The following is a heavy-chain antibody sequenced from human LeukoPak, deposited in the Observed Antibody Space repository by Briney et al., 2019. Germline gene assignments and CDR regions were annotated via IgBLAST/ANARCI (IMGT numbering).Heavy chain of an antibody. CDR3: ARTRGWPSYYFDY. J-gene: IGHJ4*02. CDR2: INPNSGGT. D-gene: IGHD1-26*01. CDR1: GYTFTGYY. V-gene: IGHV1-2*02. Sequence: ASVKVSCKASGYTFTGYYMHWVRQAPGQGLEWMGWINPNSGGTNYAQKFQGRVTMTRDTSISTAYMELSRLRSDDTAVYYCARTRGWPSYYFDYWGQGTLVTVSS.